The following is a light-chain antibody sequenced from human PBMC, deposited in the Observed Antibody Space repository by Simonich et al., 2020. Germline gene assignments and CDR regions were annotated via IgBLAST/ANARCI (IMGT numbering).Light chain of an antibody. J-gene: IGLJ3*02. CDR2: DVS. V-gene: IGLV2-14*01. Sequence: QSALTQPASVSGSPGQSITISCTGTSSDVGGYNYVSWYQQHPGKAPKLMIYDVSKRPSGVSNRFSGSKSGNTASLTISGLQAEDEADYYCCSYTSSSTWVFGGGTKLTVL. CDR1: SSDVGGYNY. CDR3: CSYTSSSTWV.